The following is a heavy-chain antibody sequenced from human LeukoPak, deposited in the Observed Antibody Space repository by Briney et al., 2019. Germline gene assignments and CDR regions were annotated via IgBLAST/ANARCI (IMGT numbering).Heavy chain of an antibody. CDR2: IYYSGST. CDR3: AGEKSDTAMGFDY. D-gene: IGHD5-18*01. Sequence: SETLSLTCTVSGGSVSSGSYYWSWIRQPPGKGLEWIGYIYYSGSTNYNPSLKSRVTISVDTSKNQFSLKLSSVTAADTAVYYCAGEKSDTAMGFDYWGQGTLVTVSS. V-gene: IGHV4-61*01. CDR1: GGSVSSGSYY. J-gene: IGHJ4*02.